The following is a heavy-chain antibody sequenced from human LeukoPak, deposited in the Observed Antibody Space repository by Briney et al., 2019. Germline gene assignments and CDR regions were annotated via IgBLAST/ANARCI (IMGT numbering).Heavy chain of an antibody. CDR1: GYSLTSNW. V-gene: IGHV5-51*01. Sequence: GGSLKISRKSSGYSLTSNWIGRVRQLPGKGLEWMGILYPGDSDTRYSPSFQGQVTISADKSISTAYLQWSSLKASDTAMYYCARSSPYCSSTSCPADYWGQGTLVTVSA. CDR3: ARSSPYCSSTSCPADY. CDR2: LYPGDSDT. J-gene: IGHJ4*02. D-gene: IGHD2-2*01.